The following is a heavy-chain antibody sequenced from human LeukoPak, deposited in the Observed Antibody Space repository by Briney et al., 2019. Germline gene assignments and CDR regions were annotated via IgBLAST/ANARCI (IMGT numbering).Heavy chain of an antibody. V-gene: IGHV4-4*02. J-gene: IGHJ4*02. CDR3: ASRDDSGPY. CDR1: GGSITSPYW. CDR2: VYHTGST. Sequence: SETLSLTCAVFGGSITSPYWWTWVRQSPGKGLEWIGEVYHTGSTNHNPSLKSRVTMSVDKSNNQFSLKLTSLTAADTAVYYCASRDDSGPYWGQGTLVTVSS. D-gene: IGHD4-17*01.